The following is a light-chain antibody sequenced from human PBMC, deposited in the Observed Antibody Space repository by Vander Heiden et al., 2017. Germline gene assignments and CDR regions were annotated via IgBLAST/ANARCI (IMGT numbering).Light chain of an antibody. V-gene: IGLV2-11*01. CDR3: CSYAGSYTLKV. Sequence: QSALTQPRSVSGSPGQSVTISCTGTSSDVGGYNYLPWYQQHPGKAPKPMIYDVSKRPSGVPDRFSGSKSGNTASLTISGLQAEDEADYYCCSYAGSYTLKVFGGGTKLTVL. CDR1: SSDVGGYNY. J-gene: IGLJ2*01. CDR2: DVS.